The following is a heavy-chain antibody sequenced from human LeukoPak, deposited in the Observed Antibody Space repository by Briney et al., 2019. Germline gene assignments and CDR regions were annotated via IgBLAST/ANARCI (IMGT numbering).Heavy chain of an antibody. J-gene: IGHJ4*02. Sequence: GGSLRLSCAASGFTFSSYGMHWVRQAPGKGLEWVAVISYDGSNKYYADPVKGRFTISRDNSKNTLYLQMNSLRAEDTAVYYCAKDRYDYIWGSYPMAPDYWGQGTLVTVSS. D-gene: IGHD3-16*02. CDR3: AKDRYDYIWGSYPMAPDY. V-gene: IGHV3-30*18. CDR1: GFTFSSYG. CDR2: ISYDGSNK.